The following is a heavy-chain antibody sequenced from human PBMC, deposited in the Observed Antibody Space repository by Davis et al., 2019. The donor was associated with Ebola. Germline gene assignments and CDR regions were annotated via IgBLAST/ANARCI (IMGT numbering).Heavy chain of an antibody. V-gene: IGHV3-30-3*01. CDR3: ARDFTYYFDSSGYYSAPNDAFDI. CDR1: GFVFSSYV. D-gene: IGHD3-22*01. Sequence: GESLKISCEASGFVFSSYVMHWVRQAPGKGLEWVAVLSHDESKKYADSVKGRFTISRDNSKNTLYLQINSLRPEDTAVYYCARDFTYYFDSSGYYSAPNDAFDIWGQGTKVTVSS. CDR2: LSHDESKK. J-gene: IGHJ3*02.